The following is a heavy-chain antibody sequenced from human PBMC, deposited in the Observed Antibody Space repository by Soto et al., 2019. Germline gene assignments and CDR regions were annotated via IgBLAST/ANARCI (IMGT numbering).Heavy chain of an antibody. CDR1: GGTFSSYA. D-gene: IGHD4-17*01. V-gene: IGHV1-69*13. CDR3: ARDRDYGGSFDY. CDR2: IIPIFGTA. Sequence: GASVKVSCKASGGTFSSYAISCVRRAPGQGLEWMGGIIPIFGTANYAQKFQGRVTITADESTSTAYMELSSLRSEDTAVYYCARDRDYGGSFDYWGQGTLVTVSS. J-gene: IGHJ4*02.